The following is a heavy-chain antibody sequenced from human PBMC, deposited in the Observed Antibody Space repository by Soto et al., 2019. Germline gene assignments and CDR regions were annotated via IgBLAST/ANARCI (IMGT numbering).Heavy chain of an antibody. J-gene: IGHJ4*02. CDR3: ARDCLTGAPREAFDF. V-gene: IGHV3-21*01. CDR2: IDPSATEI. D-gene: IGHD7-27*01. Sequence: GGSLRLSCAASGFTFGAYSLSWVRQAPGKGLEWVSSIDPSATEIHYADSVEGRFTISRDNAKRSLYLQMISLRVEDTAVYYCARDCLTGAPREAFDFWGQGTLVTVSS. CDR1: GFTFGAYS.